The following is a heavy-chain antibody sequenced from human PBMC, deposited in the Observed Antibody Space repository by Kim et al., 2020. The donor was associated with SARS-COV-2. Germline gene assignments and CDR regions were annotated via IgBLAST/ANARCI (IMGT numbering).Heavy chain of an antibody. CDR3: ARDRNYYDSSGYYSEGSYFDY. V-gene: IGHV3-48*03. CDR1: GFTFSSYE. Sequence: GGSLRLSCAASGFTFSSYEMNWVRQAPGKGLEWVSYISSSGSTIYYADSVKGRFTISRDNAKNSLYLQMNSLRAEDTAVYYCARDRNYYDSSGYYSEGSYFDYWGQGTLVTVSS. D-gene: IGHD3-22*01. CDR2: ISSSGSTI. J-gene: IGHJ4*02.